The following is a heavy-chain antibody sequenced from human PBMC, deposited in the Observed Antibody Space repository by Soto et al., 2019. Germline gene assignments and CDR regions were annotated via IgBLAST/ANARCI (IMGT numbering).Heavy chain of an antibody. Sequence: QVQLQESGPGLVKPSETLSLTCTVSGGSISSYYWSWIRQPPGKGLEWIGYIYYSGSTNYNTALKSRVTLSVDTAKNQFSLKLSSVTAADTAVYYCARSWAAEYFQHWGQGTLVTVSS. V-gene: IGHV4-59*01. CDR1: GGSISSYY. CDR3: ARSWAAEYFQH. D-gene: IGHD1-26*01. J-gene: IGHJ1*01. CDR2: IYYSGST.